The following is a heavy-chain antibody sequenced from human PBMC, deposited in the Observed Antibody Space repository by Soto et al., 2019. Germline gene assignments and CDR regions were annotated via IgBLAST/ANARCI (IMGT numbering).Heavy chain of an antibody. V-gene: IGHV1-69*04. D-gene: IGHD4-17*01. CDR3: AGVAEMGTVTKGYYYYMDV. CDR1: GDTFSNHT. Sequence: QVQLVQSGAEVKKPGSSVKVSCKASGDTFSNHTISWVRQAPGQGLEWMGRIIPMLGVANYAQKFQGRVTIAADKFTSTAYMELSSLRSADTAVYYCAGVAEMGTVTKGYYYYMDVWGKGTTVTVSS. CDR2: IIPMLGVA. J-gene: IGHJ6*03.